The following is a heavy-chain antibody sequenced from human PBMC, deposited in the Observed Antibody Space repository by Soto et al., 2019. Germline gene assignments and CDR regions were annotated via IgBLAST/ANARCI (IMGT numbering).Heavy chain of an antibody. J-gene: IGHJ6*02. CDR1: GFTFSSYG. CDR3: ARDLGIAAAGTGYYYYYGMDV. D-gene: IGHD6-13*01. CDR2: IWYDGSNK. Sequence: PGGSLRLSCAASGFTFSSYGMHWVRQAPGKGLEWVAVIWYDGSNKYYADSVKGRFTISRDNSKNTLYLQMNSLRAEDTAVYYCARDLGIAAAGTGYYYYYGMDVWGQGTTVTVSS. V-gene: IGHV3-33*01.